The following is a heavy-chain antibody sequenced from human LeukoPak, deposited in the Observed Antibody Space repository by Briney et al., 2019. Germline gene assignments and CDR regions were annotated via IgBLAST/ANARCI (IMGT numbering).Heavy chain of an antibody. CDR3: ARRLYYYDSSGYYCDAFDI. CDR2: INHSGST. Sequence: SETLSLTCAVYGGSISGYYWSWIRQPPGKGLEWIGEINHSGSTNYNPSLKSRVTISVDTSKNQFSLKLSSVTAADTAVYYCARRLYYYDSSGYYCDAFDIWGQGTMVTVSS. V-gene: IGHV4-34*01. CDR1: GGSISGYY. J-gene: IGHJ3*02. D-gene: IGHD3-22*01.